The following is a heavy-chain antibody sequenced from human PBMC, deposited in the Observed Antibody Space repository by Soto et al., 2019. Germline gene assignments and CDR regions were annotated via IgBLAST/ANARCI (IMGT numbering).Heavy chain of an antibody. CDR3: ARDVGTGSYGMEV. J-gene: IGHJ6*01. Sequence: ASVKVSWKASGGTFSSYAISWVRQAPGQGLEWMGWISPVNGDTNLARKVQDRVILTTDTSTRTAYMELRSLRSDDTAVYFCARDVGTGSYGMEVWGQGTLVTVSS. CDR1: GGTFSSYA. CDR2: ISPVNGDT. D-gene: IGHD3-10*01. V-gene: IGHV1-18*01.